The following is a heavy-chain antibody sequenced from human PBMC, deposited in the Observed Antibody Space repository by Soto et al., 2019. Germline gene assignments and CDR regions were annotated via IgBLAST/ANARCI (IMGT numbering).Heavy chain of an antibody. Sequence: PGGSLRLSCAASGFIFSSYSMNWVRQAPGKGLEWISYISGSSRTIYYADSVKGRFTISRDNAKNSLYLQMNNLRAEDTAVYYCARAQLPNWFDPWGQGTLVTVSS. V-gene: IGHV3-48*01. CDR3: ARAQLPNWFDP. D-gene: IGHD4-4*01. J-gene: IGHJ5*02. CDR1: GFIFSSYS. CDR2: ISGSSRTI.